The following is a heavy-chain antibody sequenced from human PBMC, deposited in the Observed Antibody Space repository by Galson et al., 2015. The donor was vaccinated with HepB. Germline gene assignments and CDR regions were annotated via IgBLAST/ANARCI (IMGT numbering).Heavy chain of an antibody. CDR3: ARPLGDGLRYFHICDY. CDR2: IWHDGSNK. J-gene: IGHJ4*02. Sequence: SLRLSCAASGFTFSSSGMHWVRQAPGKGLEWVAAIWHDGSNKYYADSVKGRFTISRDNSKNTLYLQMNSLRAEDTAVYYCARPLGDGLRYFHICDYWVPGTLVAVSS. CDR1: GFTFSSSG. D-gene: IGHD3-9*01. V-gene: IGHV3-33*08.